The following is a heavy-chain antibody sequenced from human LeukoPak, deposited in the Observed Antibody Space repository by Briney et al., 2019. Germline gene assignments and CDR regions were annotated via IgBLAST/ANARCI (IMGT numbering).Heavy chain of an antibody. CDR2: IYTSGRT. CDR3: ARDSEVYYYLYY. V-gene: IGHV4-4*07. J-gene: IGHJ4*02. Sequence: SETLSLTCTVSGGSISSYYWSWIRQPAGKGLEWIGRIYTSGRTNSNPSLKSRVTMSVDTSKNQFSLKLSSVTAADTAVYYCARDSEVYYYLYYWGQGTLVTVSS. D-gene: IGHD3-10*01. CDR1: GGSISSYY.